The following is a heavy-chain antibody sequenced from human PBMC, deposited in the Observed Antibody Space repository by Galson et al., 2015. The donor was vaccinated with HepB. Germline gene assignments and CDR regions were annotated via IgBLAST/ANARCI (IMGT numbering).Heavy chain of an antibody. V-gene: IGHV3-23*01. D-gene: IGHD2-2*01. CDR1: GFTFSNYA. J-gene: IGHJ4*02. CDR3: ASRGPYCSTTSCFDY. CDR2: IGGGSVNA. Sequence: LRLSCAASGFTFSNYAMSWVRQAPGKGLEWVSVIGGGSVNAYYADSVKGRFIISRDNSQNTLYLQMNSLRAEDTAVYYCASRGPYCSTTSCFDYWGQGTLVTVSS.